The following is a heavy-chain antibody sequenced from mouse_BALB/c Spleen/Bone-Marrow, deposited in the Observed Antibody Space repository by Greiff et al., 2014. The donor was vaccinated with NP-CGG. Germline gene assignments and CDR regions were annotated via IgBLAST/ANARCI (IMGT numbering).Heavy chain of an antibody. Sequence: VQLQQSGTVLARPGAAVKMSCKASGYTFSNYWMHWIKQRPGQGLEWIGTIHPGNSDTTYNQEFKGKAKLTAVTSTSTAYMELSSLTNEDSAVYYCTTLARNNFDYWGQGTTLTVSS. CDR1: GYTFSNYW. CDR3: TTLARNNFDY. D-gene: IGHD3-1*01. CDR2: IHPGNSDT. V-gene: IGHV1-5*01. J-gene: IGHJ2*01.